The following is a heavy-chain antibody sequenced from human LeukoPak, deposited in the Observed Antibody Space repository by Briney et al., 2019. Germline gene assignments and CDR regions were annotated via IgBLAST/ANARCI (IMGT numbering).Heavy chain of an antibody. CDR1: GGSISSGSYY. Sequence: SETLSLTCTVSGGSISSGSYYWSWIRQPAGKGMEWIGRIYTSGSTNYNPSLKSRVTISVDTSKNQFSLKLSSVTAADTAVYYCARVDTTMAYFDYWGQGTLVTVSP. V-gene: IGHV4-61*02. D-gene: IGHD5-18*01. J-gene: IGHJ4*02. CDR3: ARVDTTMAYFDY. CDR2: IYTSGST.